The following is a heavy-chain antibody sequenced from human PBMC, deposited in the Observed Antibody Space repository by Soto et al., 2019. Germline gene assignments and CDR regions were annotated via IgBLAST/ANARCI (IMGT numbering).Heavy chain of an antibody. CDR3: ATSRRGTGTDGDY. Sequence: QVQLVQSGAEVKKPGSSVKVSCKASGGTFSSYTISWVRQAPGQGLEWMGRIIPILGIANYAQKFQGRVTITAEKSTSTDYMELSSLRSEDTAVYYCATSRRGTGTDGDYWGQGTLVTVSS. J-gene: IGHJ4*02. CDR1: GGTFSSYT. V-gene: IGHV1-69*02. D-gene: IGHD1-1*01. CDR2: IIPILGIA.